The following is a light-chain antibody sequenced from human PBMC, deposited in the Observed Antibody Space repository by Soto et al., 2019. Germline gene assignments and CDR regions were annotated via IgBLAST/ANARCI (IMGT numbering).Light chain of an antibody. V-gene: IGLV2-14*01. CDR2: DVS. CDR1: SSDVGGYNY. J-gene: IGLJ2*01. Sequence: QSVLTQPASVSGSPGQSITLSCTGTSSDVGGYNYVSWYQQHPGKAPKLMIYDVSNRPSGVSNRFSGSKSGNTASLTISGLQAEDEADYYCSSCTSSSTLVFGGGTQLTVL. CDR3: SSCTSSSTLV.